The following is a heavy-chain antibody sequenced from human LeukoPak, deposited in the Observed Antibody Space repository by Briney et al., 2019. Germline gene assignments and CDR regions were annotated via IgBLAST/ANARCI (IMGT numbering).Heavy chain of an antibody. CDR1: GFNFNNAW. CDR2: ISGSGGST. J-gene: IGHJ4*02. D-gene: IGHD3-10*01. CDR3: AKDGPRYYYGSGRSFFDY. Sequence: GGSLRLSCVASGFNFNNAWMSWVRQAPGKGLEWVSAISGSGGSTYYADSVKGRFTISRDNSKNTLYLQMNSLRAEDTAVYYCAKDGPRYYYGSGRSFFDYWGQGTLVTVSS. V-gene: IGHV3-23*01.